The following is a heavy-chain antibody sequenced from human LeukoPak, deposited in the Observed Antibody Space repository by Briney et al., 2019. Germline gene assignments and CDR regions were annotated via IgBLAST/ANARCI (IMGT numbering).Heavy chain of an antibody. CDR2: IYHSGST. CDR1: GGSVSSGSYY. D-gene: IGHD1-26*01. Sequence: SETLSLTCTVSGGSVSSGSYYWSWIRQPPGKGLEWIGYIYHSGSTNYNPSLKSRVTISVDTSKNQFSLKLSSVTAADTAVYYCARVPGIVGAIDYWGQGTLVTVSS. J-gene: IGHJ4*02. CDR3: ARVPGIVGAIDY. V-gene: IGHV4-61*01.